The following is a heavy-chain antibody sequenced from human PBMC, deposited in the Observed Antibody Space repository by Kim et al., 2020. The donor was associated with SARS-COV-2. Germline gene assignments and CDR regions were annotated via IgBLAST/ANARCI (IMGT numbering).Heavy chain of an antibody. CDR3: ATARFGELK. J-gene: IGHJ1*01. CDR2: IYYSGST. V-gene: IGHV4-59*13. Sequence: SETLSLTCTVSGGSISSYYWSWIRQPPGKGLEWIGYIYYSGSTNYNPSLKSRVTISVDTSNNQFSLKLSSVTAADTAVCYWATARFGELKWGQGNSVTVS. CDR1: GGSISSYY. D-gene: IGHD3-10*01.